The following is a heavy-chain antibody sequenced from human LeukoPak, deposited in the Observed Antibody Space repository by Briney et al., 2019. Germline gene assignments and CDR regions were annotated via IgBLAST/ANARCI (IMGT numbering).Heavy chain of an antibody. V-gene: IGHV3-30*02. CDR1: GFTFSSYG. J-gene: IGHJ4*02. CDR2: IRYDGNNE. CDR3: AKDDPFSSPDY. Sequence: GRSLRLSCAASGFTFSSYGMHWVRQAPGEGLEWVAFIRYDGNNEYYTESVKGRFTISRDNSKKTLFLQMNSLRAEDTAMYYCAKDDPFSSPDYWGQGTLVTVSS. D-gene: IGHD6-13*01.